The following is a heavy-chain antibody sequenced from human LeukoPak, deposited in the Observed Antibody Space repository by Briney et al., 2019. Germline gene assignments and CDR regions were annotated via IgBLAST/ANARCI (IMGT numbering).Heavy chain of an antibody. CDR2: IYYSGST. D-gene: IGHD4-17*01. Sequence: SETLSLTCTVSGGSVSSGSYYWSWIRQPPGKGLEWIGYIYYSGSTNYNPPLKSRVTISVDTSKNQFSLKLSSVTAADTAVYYCASDYGDYVFDYWGQGTLVTVSS. CDR3: ASDYGDYVFDY. CDR1: GGSVSSGSYY. J-gene: IGHJ4*02. V-gene: IGHV4-61*01.